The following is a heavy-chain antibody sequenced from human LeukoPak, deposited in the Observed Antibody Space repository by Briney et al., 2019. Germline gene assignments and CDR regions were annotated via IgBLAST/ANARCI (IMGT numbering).Heavy chain of an antibody. D-gene: IGHD5-12*01. CDR3: ARVELIVALPTSFDP. CDR2: IYFNGNI. V-gene: IGHV4-39*07. Sequence: SETLSLTCAVSGGSIRSNNHYWGWLRQPPGKGREWIGNIYFNGNIAYNPSLQSRVTISVDTSKNQFSLRLNSVTSADTAMYYCARVELIVALPTSFDPWGQGTLVTVSS. J-gene: IGHJ5*02. CDR1: GGSIRSNNHY.